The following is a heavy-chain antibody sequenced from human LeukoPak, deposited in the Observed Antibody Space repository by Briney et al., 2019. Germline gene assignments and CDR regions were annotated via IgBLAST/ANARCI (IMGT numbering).Heavy chain of an antibody. J-gene: IGHJ4*02. CDR1: GFRFSGFV. CDR2: ISHDETNK. Sequence: GGSLRLSCAASGFRFSGFVMHWVRQAPGEGLEWGALISHDETNKYYGDSVRGRFPISRDNSQNTLSLQMNSVGGDDTAVYYCVRDSGGSLFDFWGQGTLVTVSS. CDR3: VRDSGGSLFDF. V-gene: IGHV3-30*03. D-gene: IGHD2-15*01.